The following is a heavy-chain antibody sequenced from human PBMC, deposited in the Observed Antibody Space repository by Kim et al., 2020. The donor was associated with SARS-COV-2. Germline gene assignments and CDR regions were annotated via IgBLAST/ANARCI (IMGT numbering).Heavy chain of an antibody. D-gene: IGHD3-10*01. V-gene: IGHV3-33*06. CDR2: IWYDGSNK. CDR1: GFTFSSYG. Sequence: GGSLRLSCAASGFTFSSYGMHWVRQAPGKGLEWVAVIWYDGSNKYYADSVKGRFTISRDNSKNTLYLQMNSLRAEDTAVYYCAKDHRVRGYYFDYWGQGTLVTVSS. CDR3: AKDHRVRGYYFDY. J-gene: IGHJ4*02.